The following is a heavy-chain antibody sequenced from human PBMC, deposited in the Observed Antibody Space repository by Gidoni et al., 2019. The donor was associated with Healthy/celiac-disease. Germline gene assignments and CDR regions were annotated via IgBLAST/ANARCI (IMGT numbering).Heavy chain of an antibody. Sequence: QVQLVESGGGVVQPGRSLRLSCAASGFPFSSYGMHWVRQAPGTGLEWVSVIWYDGSNKYYADSVKGRFTISRDNSKNTLYLQMNSLRAEDTAVYYCARDWDWNYYGSGSYYPGYWGQGTLVTVSS. D-gene: IGHD3-10*01. CDR3: ARDWDWNYYGSGSYYPGY. V-gene: IGHV3-33*01. CDR1: GFPFSSYG. CDR2: IWYDGSNK. J-gene: IGHJ4*02.